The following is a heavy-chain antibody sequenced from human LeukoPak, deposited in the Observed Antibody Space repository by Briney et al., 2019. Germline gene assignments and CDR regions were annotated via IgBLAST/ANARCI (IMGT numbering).Heavy chain of an antibody. CDR3: ATLTGPRTFDY. J-gene: IGHJ4*02. D-gene: IGHD1-20*01. CDR1: GFTFSSYA. V-gene: IGHV3-23*01. Sequence: GGSLRLSCAASGFTFSSYAMNWVRQAPGKGLAWVSGINNSGGSTYYADSVKGRFTISRDNSKNTLYLQMDSLRADDTALYYCATLTGPRTFDYWGQGTLVTVSS. CDR2: INNSGGST.